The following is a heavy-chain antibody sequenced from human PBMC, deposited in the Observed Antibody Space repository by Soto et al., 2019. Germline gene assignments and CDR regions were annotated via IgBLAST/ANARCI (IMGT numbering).Heavy chain of an antibody. V-gene: IGHV1-69*12. CDR1: GGTFSSYA. CDR2: IIPTFGTA. Sequence: QVQLVQSGAEVKKPGSSVKVSCKASGGTFSSYAISWVRQAPGQALEWMGGIIPTFGTANYAQKFQGRVTITADESTSTAYMELSSLRSEDTAVYYCARKPLSDVESNNWFDPWGQGTLVTVSS. J-gene: IGHJ5*02. CDR3: ARKPLSDVESNNWFDP.